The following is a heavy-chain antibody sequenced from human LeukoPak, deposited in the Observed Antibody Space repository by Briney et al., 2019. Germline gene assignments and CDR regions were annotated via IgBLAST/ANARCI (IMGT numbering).Heavy chain of an antibody. CDR1: GGSISSSSYY. J-gene: IGHJ4*02. CDR3: ARDHRWLPSGVY. CDR2: IYYSGST. Sequence: PSETLSLTCTVSGGSISSSSYYWGWIRQPPGKGLEWIGSIYYSGSTYYNPSLKSRVTISVDTSKNQFSLKLSSVTAADTAVYYCARDHRWLPSGVYWGQGTLVTVSS. V-gene: IGHV4-39*07. D-gene: IGHD5-12*01.